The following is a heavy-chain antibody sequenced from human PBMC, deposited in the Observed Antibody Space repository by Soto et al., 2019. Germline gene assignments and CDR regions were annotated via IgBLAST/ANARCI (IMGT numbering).Heavy chain of an antibody. CDR1: GFTFSSYG. Sequence: PGGSLRLSCAASGFTFSSYGMHWVRQAPGKGLEWVAVIWYDGSNKYYADSVKGRFTISRDNSKNTLYLQMNSLRAEDTAVYYCSRDHARYYYDSSGYPGPGYWGQGTLVTVSS. J-gene: IGHJ4*02. V-gene: IGHV3-33*01. D-gene: IGHD3-22*01. CDR2: IWYDGSNK. CDR3: SRDHARYYYDSSGYPGPGY.